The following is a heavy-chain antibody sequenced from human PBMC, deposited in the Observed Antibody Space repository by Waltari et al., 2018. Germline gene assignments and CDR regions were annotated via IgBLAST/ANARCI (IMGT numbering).Heavy chain of an antibody. J-gene: IGHJ4*02. D-gene: IGHD3-22*01. CDR3: ARRAPDSSGSQYYFDH. Sequence: LQLQESGPGLVKPSETLSLTCTVSGGSVSSSSYYWGWIRQPPGKGLEWIGSINYSGRTYYNPSLKSRVTISVDTSKNQFSLKVNSVTAADTAVYSCARRAPDSSGSQYYFDHWGQGTLVTVSS. CDR1: GGSVSSSSYY. V-gene: IGHV4-39*01. CDR2: INYSGRT.